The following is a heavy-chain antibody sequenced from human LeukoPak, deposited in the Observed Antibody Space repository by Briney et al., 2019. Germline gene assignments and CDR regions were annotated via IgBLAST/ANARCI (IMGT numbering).Heavy chain of an antibody. J-gene: IGHJ6*03. CDR1: GYSISSGYY. CDR2: IYYSGST. D-gene: IGHD6-19*01. V-gene: IGHV4-61*01. Sequence: SETLSLTCTVSGYSISSGYYWGWIRQPPGKGLEWIGYIYYSGSTNYNPSLKSRVTISVDTSKNQFSLKLSSVTAADTAVYYCARVIDSSGWYGYYYYYYMDVWGKGTTVTISS. CDR3: ARVIDSSGWYGYYYYYYMDV.